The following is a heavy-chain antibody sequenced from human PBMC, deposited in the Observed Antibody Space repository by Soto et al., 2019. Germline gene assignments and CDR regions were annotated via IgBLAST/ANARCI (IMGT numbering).Heavy chain of an antibody. Sequence: GGSLRLSCAASGFTFSSYAMSWVRQAPGKGLEWVSAISGSGGSTYNADSVKGRFTISRDNSKIKLYLQMNSLRAEDTAVYYCAKSGYSSGLADAFDIWGQGTMVTVSS. J-gene: IGHJ3*02. D-gene: IGHD6-19*01. V-gene: IGHV3-23*01. CDR2: ISGSGGST. CDR1: GFTFSSYA. CDR3: AKSGYSSGLADAFDI.